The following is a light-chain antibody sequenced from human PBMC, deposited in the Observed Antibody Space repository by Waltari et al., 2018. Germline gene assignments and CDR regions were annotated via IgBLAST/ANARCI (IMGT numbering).Light chain of an antibody. CDR1: QSISNW. Sequence: DIQMTQSPSTLSASVGDRFTITCRASQSISNWLAWYHQKPGKAPKLLIYKASTLESGGPSRFSGSGSGTEFTLTISSLQPDDFATYYCQQYNSYSLLTFGGGTKVEIK. J-gene: IGKJ4*01. V-gene: IGKV1-5*03. CDR3: QQYNSYSLLT. CDR2: KAS.